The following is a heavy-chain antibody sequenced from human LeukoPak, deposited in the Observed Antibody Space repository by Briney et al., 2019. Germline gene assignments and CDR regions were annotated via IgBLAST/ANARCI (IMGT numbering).Heavy chain of an antibody. CDR2: IYHSGST. CDR3: ARAQLWFGDPFDY. CDR1: GGSISSGGYS. J-gene: IGHJ4*02. D-gene: IGHD3-10*01. V-gene: IGHV4-30-2*01. Sequence: SQALSLTCAVSGGSISSGGYSWSWIRQPPGKGLEWIGYIYHSGSTYYNPSLKSRVTISVDRSKNQFSLKLSSVTAADTAVYYCARAQLWFGDPFDYWGQGTLVTVPS.